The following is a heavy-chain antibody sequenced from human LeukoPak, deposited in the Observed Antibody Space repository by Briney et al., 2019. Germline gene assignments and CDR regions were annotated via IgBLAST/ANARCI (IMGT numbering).Heavy chain of an antibody. D-gene: IGHD7-27*01. J-gene: IGHJ5*02. V-gene: IGHV4-34*09. CDR2: IYYRRST. CDR3: ARDLTGDQFFDP. CDR1: GGSFSVYY. Sequence: PSETLSLTCAVYGGSFSVYYWSWIRQPPGKGLEWLGYIYYRRSTSYNPSLMRRVSLSVDTSKSQFSLRLSSVTAADTAVYYCARDLTGDQFFDPWGQGTRFTVSS.